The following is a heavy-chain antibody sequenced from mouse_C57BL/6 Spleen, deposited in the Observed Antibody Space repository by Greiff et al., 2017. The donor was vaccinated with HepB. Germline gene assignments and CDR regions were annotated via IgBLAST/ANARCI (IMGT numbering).Heavy chain of an antibody. CDR3: ARSTYYDYDAYYFDY. Sequence: VQLQQSGAELVKPGASVKISCKASGYAFSSYWMNWVKQRPGKGLEWIGQIYPGDGDTNYNGKFKGKATLTADKSSSTAYMQLSSLTSEDSAVFFWARSTYYDYDAYYFDYWGQGTTLTVSS. CDR1: GYAFSSYW. V-gene: IGHV1-80*01. J-gene: IGHJ2*01. CDR2: IYPGDGDT. D-gene: IGHD2-4*01.